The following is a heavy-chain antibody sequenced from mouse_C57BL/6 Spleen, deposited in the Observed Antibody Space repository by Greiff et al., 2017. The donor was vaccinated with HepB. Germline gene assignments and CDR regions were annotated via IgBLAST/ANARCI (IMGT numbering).Heavy chain of an antibody. J-gene: IGHJ1*03. Sequence: EVQVVESGGGLVKPGGSLKLSCAASGFTFSDYGMHWVRQAPEKGLEWVAYISSGSSTIYYADTVKGRFTISRDKAKNTLFLQMTSLRSEDTAMYYFASNWDDWYFDVWGTGTTVTVSS. CDR1: GFTFSDYG. D-gene: IGHD4-1*01. V-gene: IGHV5-17*01. CDR2: ISSGSSTI. CDR3: ASNWDDWYFDV.